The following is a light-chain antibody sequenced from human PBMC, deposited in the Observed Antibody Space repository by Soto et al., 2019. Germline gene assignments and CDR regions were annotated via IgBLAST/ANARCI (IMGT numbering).Light chain of an antibody. CDR2: GAS. Sequence: EIVMTQSPATLSVSPGERATLSCRASQSVSSNLAWYQQKPGQAPRLLIFGASPRTTGIPARFSSSGSGTDFTLTISRLESEDFAVYYCQQYNNWPRTFGQGTKVEIK. V-gene: IGKV3-15*01. CDR1: QSVSSN. J-gene: IGKJ1*01. CDR3: QQYNNWPRT.